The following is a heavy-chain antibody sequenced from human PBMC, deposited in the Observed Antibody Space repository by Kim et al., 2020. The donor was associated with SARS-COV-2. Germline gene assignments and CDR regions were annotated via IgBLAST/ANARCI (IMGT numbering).Heavy chain of an antibody. D-gene: IGHD3-10*01. V-gene: IGHV5-51*01. CDR1: GYSFTSYW. Sequence: GESLKISCKGSGYSFTSYWIGWVRQMPVKGLEWMGIIYPGDSDTRYSPSFQGQVTISADKSISTAYLQWSSLKASVTAMYYCARLQYYYGSGRGPGFDPWGQGTLVTVSS. J-gene: IGHJ5*02. CDR3: ARLQYYYGSGRGPGFDP. CDR2: IYPGDSDT.